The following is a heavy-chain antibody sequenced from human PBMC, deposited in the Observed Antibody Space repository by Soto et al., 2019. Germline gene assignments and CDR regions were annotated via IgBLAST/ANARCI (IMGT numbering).Heavy chain of an antibody. V-gene: IGHV1-69*01. CDR1: GGTFSSYA. CDR3: ARVATMVRGGFYYYYGMDV. Sequence: QVQLVQSGAEVKKPGSSVKVSCKASGGTFSSYAISWVRQAPGQGLEWMGGIIPIFDTANYAQKFQGRVTITADESTSTAYMELSSLRSEDTAVYYCARVATMVRGGFYYYYGMDVWGQGTTVTVSS. D-gene: IGHD3-10*01. J-gene: IGHJ6*02. CDR2: IIPIFDTA.